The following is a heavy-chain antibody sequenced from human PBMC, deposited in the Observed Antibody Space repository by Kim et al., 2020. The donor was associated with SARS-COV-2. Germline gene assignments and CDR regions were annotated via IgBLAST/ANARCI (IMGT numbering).Heavy chain of an antibody. CDR2: T. Sequence: TYYNPSLKGRVTISLDTSRNHFSLRLTSVTATDTAVYYCARGDYFYYAMDIWGQGTTVTVSS. J-gene: IGHJ6*02. V-gene: IGHV4-30-2*04. CDR3: ARGDYFYYAMDI.